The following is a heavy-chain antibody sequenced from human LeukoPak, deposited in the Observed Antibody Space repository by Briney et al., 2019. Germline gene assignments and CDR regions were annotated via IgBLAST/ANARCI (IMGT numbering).Heavy chain of an antibody. CDR1: GFTLSSYA. D-gene: IGHD6-13*01. J-gene: IGHJ4*02. CDR2: ISHDGSNQ. V-gene: IGHV3-30-3*01. Sequence: GGSLRLSCVASGFTLSSYAMHWVRQAPGKGLGWVAVISHDGSNQIYADSVKGRFTISRENSKNTLYLQMNSLRAEDTAMYYCARDGMGITAAGLDYWGQGTLVTVSS. CDR3: ARDGMGITAAGLDY.